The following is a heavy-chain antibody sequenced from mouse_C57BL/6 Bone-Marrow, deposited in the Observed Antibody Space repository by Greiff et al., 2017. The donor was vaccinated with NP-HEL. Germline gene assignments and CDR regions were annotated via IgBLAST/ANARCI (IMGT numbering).Heavy chain of an antibody. V-gene: IGHV1-18*01. Sequence: EVQLQQSGPELVKPGASVKISCKASGYTFTDYNMDWVKQSPGKSLEWIGDINPNNGGTIYNQKFQGKATLPVDKSSSTAYMELRSLTSEDTAVYYCARCGSHYYAMDYWGQGTSVTVSS. J-gene: IGHJ4*01. CDR2: INPNNGGT. CDR1: GYTFTDYN. CDR3: ARCGSHYYAMDY.